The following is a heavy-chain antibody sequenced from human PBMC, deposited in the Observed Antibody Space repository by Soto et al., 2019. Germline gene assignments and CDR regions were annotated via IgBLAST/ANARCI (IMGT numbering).Heavy chain of an antibody. Sequence: GGSLRLSCTASGFTFRTYAMTWFGQAPGKGLEWVSAISGSAGTFYATSVKGRFTISRDNSRSTVYLQMHSLRAEDSAIYYCAKEKDYDFNWGSDRFTSHYWGRGTLVTVSS. J-gene: IGHJ4*02. CDR1: GFTFRTYA. D-gene: IGHD3-16*02. CDR2: ISGSAGT. CDR3: AKEKDYDFNWGSDRFTSHY. V-gene: IGHV3-23*01.